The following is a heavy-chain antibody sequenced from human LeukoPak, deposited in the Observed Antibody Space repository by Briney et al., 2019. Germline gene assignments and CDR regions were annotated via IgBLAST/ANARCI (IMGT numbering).Heavy chain of an antibody. V-gene: IGHV4-31*03. Sequence: SQTLSLTCTVSGGSISSGGYYWSWIRQHPGKGLEWIGYIYYSGSTYYNPSLKSRVTISADNSKNQFSLKLSSVTAADTAVYYCARARSAAGNFDYWGQGTLVTVSS. J-gene: IGHJ4*02. CDR3: ARARSAAGNFDY. D-gene: IGHD6-13*01. CDR1: GGSISSGGYY. CDR2: IYYSGST.